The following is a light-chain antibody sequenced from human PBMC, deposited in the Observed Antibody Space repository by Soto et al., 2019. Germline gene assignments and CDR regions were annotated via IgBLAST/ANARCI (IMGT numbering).Light chain of an antibody. CDR3: QQYGSSPRT. CDR1: QSVSSSY. Sequence: ENVLTQSPGTLSLYQGERATLSCRASQSVSSSYLAWYQQKPGQAPRLLIYGASSRATGIPDRFSGSGSGTDFTLTISRLEPEDFAVYYCQQYGSSPRTFCQGTGGYQ. CDR2: GAS. V-gene: IGKV3-20*01. J-gene: IGKJ1*01.